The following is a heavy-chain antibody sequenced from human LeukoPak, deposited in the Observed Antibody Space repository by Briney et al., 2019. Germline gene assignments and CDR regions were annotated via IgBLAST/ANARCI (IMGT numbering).Heavy chain of an antibody. J-gene: IGHJ4*02. CDR2: INHSGST. CDR3: ARGRSFTGNIMITFGGVIVIPHFDY. Sequence: SETLSLTCAVYGGSFSGYYWSWIRQPPGKGLEGIGEINHSGSTNYNPSLKSRVTRSVDTSKNQFSLKLSSVTAADTAVYYYARGRSFTGNIMITFGGVIVIPHFDYWGQGTLVTVSS. CDR1: GGSFSGYY. D-gene: IGHD3-16*02. V-gene: IGHV4-34*01.